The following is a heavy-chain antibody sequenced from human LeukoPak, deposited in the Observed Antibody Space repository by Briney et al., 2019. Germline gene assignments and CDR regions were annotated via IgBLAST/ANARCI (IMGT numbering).Heavy chain of an antibody. CDR3: ARARVVEARVVVITDFGY. CDR1: GGSFSGYY. J-gene: IGHJ4*02. D-gene: IGHD3-22*01. Sequence: SETLSLTCAVYGGSFSGYYWSWIRQPPGKGLEWIGEINHSGSTNYNPSLKSRVTISVDTSKNQFSLKLSSVTAADTAVYYCARARVVEARVVVITDFGYWGQGTLVTVSS. V-gene: IGHV4-34*01. CDR2: INHSGST.